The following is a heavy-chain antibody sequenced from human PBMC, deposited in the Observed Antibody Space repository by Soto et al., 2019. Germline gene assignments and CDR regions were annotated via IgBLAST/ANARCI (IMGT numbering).Heavy chain of an antibody. CDR1: GYTFGKYG. V-gene: IGHV1-69*13. J-gene: IGHJ6*02. CDR2: IIPIFGTA. CDR3: AGMDV. Sequence: ASVKVSCKASGYTFGKYGISWVRQAPGQGLEWMGGIIPIFGTANYAQKFQGRVTITADESTSTAYMELSSLRSEDTAVYYCAGMDVWGQGTTVNVSS.